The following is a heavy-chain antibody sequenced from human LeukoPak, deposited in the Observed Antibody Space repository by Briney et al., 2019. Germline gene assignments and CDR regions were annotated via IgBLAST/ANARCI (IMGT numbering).Heavy chain of an antibody. J-gene: IGHJ4*02. CDR1: GGSISSGDYY. Sequence: SETLSLTCTVSGGSISSGDYYWGWIRQPPGKGLEWIGYIYYSGSTYYNPSLKSRVTISVDTSKNQFSLKLSSVTAADTAVYYCARGGGYYYDSSGYYSDYWGQGTLVTVSS. CDR2: IYYSGST. D-gene: IGHD3-22*01. V-gene: IGHV4-30-4*08. CDR3: ARGGGYYYDSSGYYSDY.